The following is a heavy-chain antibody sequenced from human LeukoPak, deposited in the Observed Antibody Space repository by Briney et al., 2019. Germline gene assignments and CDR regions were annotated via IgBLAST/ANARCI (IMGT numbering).Heavy chain of an antibody. Sequence: ASVKVSCKVSGYTLTELSMHWVRQPPGKGLEWMGGFEPEHGESIYAQKFRGRVNMTEETSTDTAYMELSSLRSEDTAVYYCATVQSSSDLWRFRYYYYYMDVWGKGTTVTVSS. CDR2: FEPEHGES. CDR3: ATVQSSSDLWRFRYYYYYMDV. J-gene: IGHJ6*03. D-gene: IGHD3-3*01. CDR1: GYTLTELS. V-gene: IGHV1-24*01.